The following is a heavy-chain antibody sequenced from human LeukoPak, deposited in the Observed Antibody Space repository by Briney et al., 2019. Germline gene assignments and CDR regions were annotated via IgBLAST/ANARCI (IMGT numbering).Heavy chain of an antibody. CDR3: ARSHSSSLRAPFGY. CDR2: INPYNGNT. J-gene: IGHJ4*02. D-gene: IGHD6-6*01. CDR1: GYTFSNYG. Sequence: ASVKVSCQASGYTFSNYGIIWVRQASGKGLEWMGWINPYNGNTNFGQKVQGRVTMTTDTTTRTVYMELRNLRYDDAAVYYCARSHSSSLRAPFGYWGQGTLV. V-gene: IGHV1-18*04.